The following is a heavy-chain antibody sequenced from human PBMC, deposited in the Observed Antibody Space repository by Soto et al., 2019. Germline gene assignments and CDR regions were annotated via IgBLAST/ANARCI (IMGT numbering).Heavy chain of an antibody. CDR2: IYDSGST. CDR1: GGSVTSTSYY. Sequence: SETLSLTCTVSGGSVTSTSYYWFWIRQPPGMGLEWIGYIYDSGSTDYNPSLKSRVSISIDTSKNQFSLKLSSVTAADTAVYYCARDHEITIFGGMDVWGQGTTVTVSS. D-gene: IGHD3-3*01. J-gene: IGHJ6*02. V-gene: IGHV4-61*01. CDR3: ARDHEITIFGGMDV.